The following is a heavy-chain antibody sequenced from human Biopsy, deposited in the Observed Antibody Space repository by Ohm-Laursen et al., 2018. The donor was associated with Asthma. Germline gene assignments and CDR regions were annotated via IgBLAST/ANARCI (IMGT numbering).Heavy chain of an antibody. CDR2: ITGSGGTT. V-gene: IGHV3-23*01. CDR3: AKDFRGIAVAGDRGFDY. Sequence: GQTLSLTCATSGFTFSSSAMSWVRQAPGKGLERVSAITGSGGTTYYADSVRGRFTISRDNSKSTLFLQMDSLSAEDTAVYYCAKDFRGIAVAGDRGFDYWGQGTLVTVSS. CDR1: GFTFSSSA. D-gene: IGHD6-19*01. J-gene: IGHJ4*02.